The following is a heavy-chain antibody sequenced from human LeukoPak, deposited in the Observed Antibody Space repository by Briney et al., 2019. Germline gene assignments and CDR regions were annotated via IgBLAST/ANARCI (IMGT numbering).Heavy chain of an antibody. CDR1: GFTFGDYA. J-gene: IGHJ4*02. CDR2: IRSKAYGGTT. CDR3: TRVAAVAADYFDY. Sequence: PGRSLRLSCTASGFTFGDYAMRWVPQAPGKGLKWVGFIRSKAYGGTTEYAASVKGRFTISRDDSKSIAYLQMNSLKTEDTAVYDCTRVAAVAADYFDYWGQGTPVTVSS. D-gene: IGHD6-19*01. V-gene: IGHV3-49*04.